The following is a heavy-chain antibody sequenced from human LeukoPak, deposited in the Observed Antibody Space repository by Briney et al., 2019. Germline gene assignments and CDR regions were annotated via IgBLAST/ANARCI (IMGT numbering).Heavy chain of an antibody. Sequence: GGSLRLSCAASGFTFSGSAMHWVRQASGKGLEWVGRIRSKVNSYATAYAASVKGRFTISRDDSKNTAYLQMNSLKTEDTAVYYCTTPSGSYGDYYYYYIDVWGKGTTVTVSS. CDR3: TTPSGSYGDYYYYYIDV. CDR2: IRSKVNSYAT. CDR1: GFTFSGSA. V-gene: IGHV3-73*01. D-gene: IGHD3-16*01. J-gene: IGHJ6*03.